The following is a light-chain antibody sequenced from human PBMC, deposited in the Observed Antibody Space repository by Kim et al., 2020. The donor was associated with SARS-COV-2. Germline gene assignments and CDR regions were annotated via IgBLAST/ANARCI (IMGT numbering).Light chain of an antibody. CDR2: GKN. J-gene: IGLJ3*02. CDR1: SLRSYY. Sequence: LGQTVRITCQGDSLRSYYESWYQQKPGQAPVLVIYGKNTRPSGIPDRFSGSSSGNTASLTITGAQAEDEADYYCNSRDSSGNHWVFGGGTQLTVL. V-gene: IGLV3-19*01. CDR3: NSRDSSGNHWV.